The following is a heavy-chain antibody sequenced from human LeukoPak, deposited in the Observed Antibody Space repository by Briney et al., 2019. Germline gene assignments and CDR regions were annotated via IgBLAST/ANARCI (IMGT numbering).Heavy chain of an antibody. CDR2: ISAYNGST. Sequence: GASVKVSCKASGYTFTSYGISWVRQAPGQGLEWMGWISAYNGSTNYAQKLQGRVTMTTDTSTSTAYMELRSLRSDDTAVYYCARSGRRELPYYFDYWGQGTLVTVSS. CDR3: ARSGRRELPYYFDY. V-gene: IGHV1-18*01. CDR1: GYTFTSYG. D-gene: IGHD1-26*01. J-gene: IGHJ4*02.